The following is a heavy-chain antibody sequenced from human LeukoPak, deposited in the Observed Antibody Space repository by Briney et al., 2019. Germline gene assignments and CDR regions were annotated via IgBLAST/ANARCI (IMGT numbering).Heavy chain of an antibody. CDR1: GFTFSSYG. Sequence: GGSLRLSCAASGFTFSSYGMHWVRQAPGKGLEWVAFIRYDGSNKYYADSVKGRFTISRDNSKNTLYLQMNSLRAEDTAVYYCATEYFDWLLSSYPFDYWGQGTLVTVSS. D-gene: IGHD3-9*01. CDR3: ATEYFDWLLSSYPFDY. CDR2: IRYDGSNK. V-gene: IGHV3-30*02. J-gene: IGHJ4*02.